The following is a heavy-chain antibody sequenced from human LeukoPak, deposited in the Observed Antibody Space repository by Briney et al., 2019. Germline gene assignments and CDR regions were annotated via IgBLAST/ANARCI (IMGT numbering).Heavy chain of an antibody. CDR3: ARGYDSGSYYAYFDY. V-gene: IGHV4-34*12. J-gene: IGHJ4*02. CDR2: VIHSGAT. D-gene: IGHD3-22*01. CDR1: GGSFRGYY. Sequence: SETLSLTCTVYGGSFRGYYWTWIRQSPGKGLQWIGEVIHSGATNYNPSLTSRLIISVDTSRNQFSLKLSSVTAADTAVYYRARGYDSGSYYAYFDYWGQGALVTVSS.